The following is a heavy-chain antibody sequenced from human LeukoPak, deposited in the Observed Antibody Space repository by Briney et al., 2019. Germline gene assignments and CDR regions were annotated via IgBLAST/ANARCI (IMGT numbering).Heavy chain of an antibody. CDR1: GFTFSSYW. Sequence: GGSLRLSCAASGFTFSSYWMTWVRQAPGKGLEWVANIKQDGSEKYYVDSVKGRFTISRDNAKNSLYLQMSSLRAEDTAVYYCERVGLGYSYGPFDYWGQGTLVTVSS. V-gene: IGHV3-7*03. J-gene: IGHJ4*02. CDR3: ERVGLGYSYGPFDY. D-gene: IGHD5-18*01. CDR2: IKQDGSEK.